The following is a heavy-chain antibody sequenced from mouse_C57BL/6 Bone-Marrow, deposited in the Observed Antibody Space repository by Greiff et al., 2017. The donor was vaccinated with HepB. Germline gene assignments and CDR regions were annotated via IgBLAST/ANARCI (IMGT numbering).Heavy chain of an antibody. Sequence: QVQLQLPGAELVMPGASVKLSCKASGYTFTSYWLHWVKQRPGQGLEWIGEIDPSDSYTNYNQKFKGKSTLTVDKSSSTAYMQLSSLTSEDSAVYNGAGDQVTTIYYFDDWRPGNALTVSA. J-gene: IGHJ2*01. CDR2: IDPSDSYT. V-gene: IGHV1-69*01. D-gene: IGHD2-13*01. CDR3: AGDQVTTIYYFDD. CDR1: GYTFTSYW.